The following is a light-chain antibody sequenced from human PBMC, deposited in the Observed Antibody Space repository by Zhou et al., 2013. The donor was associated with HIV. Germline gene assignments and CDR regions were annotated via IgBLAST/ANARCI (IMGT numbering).Light chain of an antibody. J-gene: IGKJ4*01. CDR1: QGIRND. CDR2: GAS. CDR3: QQANSFSLT. Sequence: AIQMTQSPASLSASVGDRVTITCRASQGIRNDLGWYQQKLGKAPKLLIYGASTLQSGVPSRFSGSGAGTDFTLTIAGLQSEDYATYYCQQANSFSLTFGGGTKVEIK. V-gene: IGKV1-6*01.